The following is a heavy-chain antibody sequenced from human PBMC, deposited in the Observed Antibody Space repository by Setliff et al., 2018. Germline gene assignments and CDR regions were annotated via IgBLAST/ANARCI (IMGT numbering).Heavy chain of an antibody. CDR1: GYTFTNYW. Sequence: RGESLKISCKGSGYTFTNYWIGWVRQMPGKGLEWMGLIYPGDSDTRYSPSFQGQVTISADKSISTAHLQWDSLKASDTAMYYCARGYDSGGWWSHRPYYFDSWGQGTVVTVSS. CDR3: ARGYDSGGWWSHRPYYFDS. J-gene: IGHJ4*02. CDR2: IYPGDSDT. V-gene: IGHV5-51*01. D-gene: IGHD3-22*01.